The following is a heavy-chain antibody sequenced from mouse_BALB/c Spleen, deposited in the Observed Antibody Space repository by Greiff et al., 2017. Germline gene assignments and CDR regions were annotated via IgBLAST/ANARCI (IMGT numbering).Heavy chain of an antibody. J-gene: IGHJ2*01. D-gene: IGHD2-14*01. CDR2: ISYDGSN. Sequence: EVKLEESGPGLVKPSQSLSLTCSVTGYSITSGYYWNWIRQFPGNKLEWMGYISYDGSNNYNPSLKNRISITRDTSKNQFFLKLNSVTTEDTATYYCAREDYRYDYWGQGTTLTVSS. CDR3: AREDYRYDY. V-gene: IGHV3-6*02. CDR1: GYSITSGYY.